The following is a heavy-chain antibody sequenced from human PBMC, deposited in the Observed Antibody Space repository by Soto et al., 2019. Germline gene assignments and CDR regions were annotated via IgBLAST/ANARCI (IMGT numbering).Heavy chain of an antibody. CDR3: SKASGRHSPPTN. Sequence: EVQLVESGGGLVQPGRSLRLSCAASGVTFNDYAMHWVRQAPGKGLEWVSGISWNSASIGYAASVKGRFTISRDNAENSLFLQMSSLRAEDTALYYCSKASGRHSPPTNWGQGTLVTVSS. V-gene: IGHV3-9*01. CDR2: ISWNSASI. CDR1: GVTFNDYA. D-gene: IGHD3-10*01. J-gene: IGHJ4*02.